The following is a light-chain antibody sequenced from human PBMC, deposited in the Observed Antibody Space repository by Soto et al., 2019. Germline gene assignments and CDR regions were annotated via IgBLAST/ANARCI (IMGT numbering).Light chain of an antibody. CDR1: SSDIGGYNF. J-gene: IGLJ2*01. CDR2: DVS. Sequence: QSALTQPASVSGSPGQSITISCTGTSSDIGGYNFVSWYQQHPGKAPKLMIYDVSNRPSGVSNRFSGSKSGNTASLTISGLQAEDAADYYCSSYTGRTPPVVFGGGTKVTVL. CDR3: SSYTGRTPPVV. V-gene: IGLV2-14*01.